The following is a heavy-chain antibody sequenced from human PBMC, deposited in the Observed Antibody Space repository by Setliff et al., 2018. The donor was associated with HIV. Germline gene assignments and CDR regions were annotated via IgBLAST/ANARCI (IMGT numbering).Heavy chain of an antibody. V-gene: IGHV4-31*03. CDR1: GDSISSGAYY. Sequence: PSLTCTVSGDSISSGAYYWNWIRQHPGKGLEWIGYIYYSWNTYYNPSLKSRVSISVDTSKNQLSLKLRSVTAADTALYYCARVDHDVLTDYLFFGPWGQGTLVTVSS. D-gene: IGHD3-9*01. CDR3: ARVDHDVLTDYLFFGP. J-gene: IGHJ5*02. CDR2: IYYSWNT.